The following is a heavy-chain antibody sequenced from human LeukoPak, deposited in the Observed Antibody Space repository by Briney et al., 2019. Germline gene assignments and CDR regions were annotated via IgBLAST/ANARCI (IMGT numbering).Heavy chain of an antibody. CDR2: TYYSGST. Sequence: SETLNLTCTASGGTISSSSYNWVRIRQPPGQELEGIRNTYYSGSTYYNPFLNSRVAISVDTSKNQLSLKLSSVTAADTAVYYCARAGNWKFGMFDPWGQGTLVTVSS. J-gene: IGHJ5*02. CDR1: GGTISSSSYN. D-gene: IGHD1-1*01. V-gene: IGHV4-39*07. CDR3: ARAGNWKFGMFDP.